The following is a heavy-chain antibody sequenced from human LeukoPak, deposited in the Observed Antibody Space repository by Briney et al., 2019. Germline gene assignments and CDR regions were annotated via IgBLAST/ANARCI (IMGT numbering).Heavy chain of an antibody. CDR1: GYTFTGYY. CDR3: ARSFLEKYYDFWSGYPDY. D-gene: IGHD3-3*01. Sequence: ASVKVSCKASGYTFTGYYMHWVRQAPGQGLEWMGIINPSGGSTSYAQKFQGRVTMTRDMSTSTVYMELSSLRSEDTAVYYCARSFLEKYYDFWSGYPDYWGQGTLVTVSS. V-gene: IGHV1-46*01. CDR2: INPSGGST. J-gene: IGHJ4*02.